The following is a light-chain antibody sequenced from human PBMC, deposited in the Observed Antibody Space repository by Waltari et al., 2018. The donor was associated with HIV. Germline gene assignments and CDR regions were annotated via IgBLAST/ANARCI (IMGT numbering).Light chain of an antibody. V-gene: IGKV2-28*01. J-gene: IGKJ1*01. CDR1: QSLLHNNGHNY. CDR2: FAP. CDR3: MHGQQTPV. Sequence: DIAMIQSPDSLAVSPGEPASISCRSSQSLLHNNGHNYLDWYIQRPGQAPELLIYFAPRRASGVPDRIAGSGSGTDFILKISRVEPEDVGVYYCMHGQQTPVFGQGTQVEV.